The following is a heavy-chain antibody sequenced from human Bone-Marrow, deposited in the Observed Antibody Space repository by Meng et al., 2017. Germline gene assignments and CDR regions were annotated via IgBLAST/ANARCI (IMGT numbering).Heavy chain of an antibody. CDR3: ARDDILTGSNGMDV. Sequence: ASVKVSCKVSGYTLTELSMHWVRQAPGKGLEWMGGFDPEDGETIYAQKFQGRVTMTTDTSTSTAYMELRSLRSDDTAVYYCARDDILTGSNGMDVWGQGTTVTVS. V-gene: IGHV1-24*01. CDR2: FDPEDGET. J-gene: IGHJ6*02. D-gene: IGHD3-9*01. CDR1: GYTLTELS.